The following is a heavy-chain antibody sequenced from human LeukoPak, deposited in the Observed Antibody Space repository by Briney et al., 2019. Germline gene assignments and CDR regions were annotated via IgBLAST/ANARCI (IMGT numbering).Heavy chain of an antibody. CDR2: IWYDGSNK. CDR1: GFTFSSYS. D-gene: IGHD1-26*01. Sequence: GGSLRLSCAASGFTFSSYSMNWVRQAPGKGLEWVAVIWYDGSNKYYADSVKGRFTISRDNAKNTLYLQMNSLRAEDTAVYYCARVGSGSYYADYWGQGTLVTVSS. J-gene: IGHJ4*02. V-gene: IGHV3-33*08. CDR3: ARVGSGSYYADY.